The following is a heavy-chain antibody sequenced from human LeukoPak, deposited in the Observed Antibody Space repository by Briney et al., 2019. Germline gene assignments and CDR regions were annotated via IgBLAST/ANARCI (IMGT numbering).Heavy chain of an antibody. CDR1: GYSFTSYW. Sequence: GESLKISCKGSGYSFTSYWISWVRQMPGKGLEWMGRIDPSGSYTNYSPSFQGHVTISADKSISTAYLQWSSLKASDTAMYYCARLFRATDDYSNYYYYGMDVWGQGTTVTVSS. V-gene: IGHV5-10-1*01. D-gene: IGHD4-11*01. CDR3: ARLFRATDDYSNYYYYGMDV. CDR2: IDPSGSYT. J-gene: IGHJ6*02.